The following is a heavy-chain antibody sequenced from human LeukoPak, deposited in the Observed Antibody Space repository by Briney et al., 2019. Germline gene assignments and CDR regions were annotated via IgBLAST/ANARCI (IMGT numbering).Heavy chain of an antibody. Sequence: GGSLRLSCAASGFTFSSYGMHWVRQAPGKGLEWVAVIWYDGSNKYYADSVKGRFTISRDNSKNTLYLQMNSLRAEDTAVYYCARDPNYYIVVVTALNYYYGMDVWGQGTTVTVSS. D-gene: IGHD2-21*02. CDR1: GFTFSSYG. V-gene: IGHV3-33*01. CDR2: IWYDGSNK. J-gene: IGHJ6*02. CDR3: ARDPNYYIVVVTALNYYYGMDV.